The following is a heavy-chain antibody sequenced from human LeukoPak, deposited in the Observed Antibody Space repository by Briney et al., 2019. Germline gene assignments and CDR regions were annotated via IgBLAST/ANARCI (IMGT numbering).Heavy chain of an antibody. D-gene: IGHD3-16*01. J-gene: IGHJ3*02. Sequence: GGPLRLSCAASGFTFDDYAMHWVRQGPGKGLEWVSGISWNSGSIGYADSVKGRFTISRDNAKNSLYLQMNSLRAEDTAVYYCASYVWGSYAFDIWGQGTMVTVSS. CDR1: GFTFDDYA. CDR3: ASYVWGSYAFDI. CDR2: ISWNSGSI. V-gene: IGHV3-9*01.